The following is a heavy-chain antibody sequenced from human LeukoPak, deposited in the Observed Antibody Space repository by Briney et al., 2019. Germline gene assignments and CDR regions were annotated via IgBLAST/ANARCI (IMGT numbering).Heavy chain of an antibody. J-gene: IGHJ6*03. V-gene: IGHV3-30-3*01. D-gene: IGHD2-2*01. CDR3: ARDGRYCSSTSCSDYYYYHMDV. Sequence: GGSLRLSCAASGFTFSSYAMHWVRQAPGKGLEWVAVISYDGSNKYYADSVKGRFTISRDNSKNTLYLQMNSLRAEDTAVYYCARDGRYCSSTSCSDYYYYHMDVWGKGTTVTVSS. CDR2: ISYDGSNK. CDR1: GFTFSSYA.